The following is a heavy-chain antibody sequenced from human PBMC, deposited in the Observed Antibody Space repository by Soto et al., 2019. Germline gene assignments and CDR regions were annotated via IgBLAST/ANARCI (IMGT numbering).Heavy chain of an antibody. CDR1: GGSISSGGYY. D-gene: IGHD5-18*01. Sequence: SETLSLTCTVSGGSISSGGYYWSWIRQHPGKGLEWIGYIYYGGSTYYNPSLKSRVTISVDTSKNQFSLKLSSVTAADTAVYYCARAGYSHGGNWFDPWGQGTLVTVSS. CDR3: ARAGYSHGGNWFDP. CDR2: IYYGGST. J-gene: IGHJ5*02. V-gene: IGHV4-31*03.